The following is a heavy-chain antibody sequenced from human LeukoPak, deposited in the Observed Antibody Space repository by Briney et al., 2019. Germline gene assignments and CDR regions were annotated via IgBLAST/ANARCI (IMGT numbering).Heavy chain of an antibody. CDR3: AKGDGITMIEDAFDI. CDR1: GFTFSSYG. Sequence: PGGSLRLSCPASGFTFSSYGMHWVRQAPGKGLEWVAVIWYDGSNKYYADSVKGRFTISRDNSKNTLYLQMNSLRAEDTAVYYCAKGDGITMIEDAFDIWGQGTMVTVSS. CDR2: IWYDGSNK. V-gene: IGHV3-33*06. D-gene: IGHD3-22*01. J-gene: IGHJ3*02.